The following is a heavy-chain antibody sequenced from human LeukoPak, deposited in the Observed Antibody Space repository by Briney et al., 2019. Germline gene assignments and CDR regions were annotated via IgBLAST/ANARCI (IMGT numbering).Heavy chain of an antibody. J-gene: IGHJ6*02. CDR3: ATGYYDFWSGYSPLMRYYYYGMDV. CDR1: GYTFTSYD. D-gene: IGHD3-3*01. Sequence: ASVKVSCKASGYTFTSYDINWVRQATGQGLEWMGWMNPNSGNTGYAQKFQGRVTMTRNTSISTAYMELSSLRSEDTAVYYCATGYYDFWSGYSPLMRYYYYGMDVWGQGTTITVSS. V-gene: IGHV1-8*01. CDR2: MNPNSGNT.